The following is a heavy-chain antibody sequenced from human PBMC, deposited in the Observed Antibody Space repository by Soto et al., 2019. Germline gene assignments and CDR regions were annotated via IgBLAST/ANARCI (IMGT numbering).Heavy chain of an antibody. J-gene: IGHJ5*02. CDR2: IYYSGST. Sequence: SETLSLTCTVSGGSISSGGYSWSWIRQHQGKGLEWIGYIYYSGSTYYNPSIKSRVTISVDTSKDQFSLKLSSVTAADTAVYYCARDDFDYYGSGRWFDPWGQGTLVTVSS. CDR1: GGSISSGGYS. D-gene: IGHD3-10*01. CDR3: ARDDFDYYGSGRWFDP. V-gene: IGHV4-31*03.